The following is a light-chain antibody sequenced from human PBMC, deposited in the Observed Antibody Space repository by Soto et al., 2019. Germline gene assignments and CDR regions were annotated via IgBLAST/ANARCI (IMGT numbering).Light chain of an antibody. V-gene: IGKV3-20*01. Sequence: EIVLTQSPGTLSLSPGERATLSCRASQSVSGCYFAWYQQKPGQAPRLLIYGASSRATGIPDRFTGSGSGTDFTLTITRLEPEDFAVYYCQQYDGSSRTFGQGTKVESK. CDR1: QSVSGCY. CDR2: GAS. J-gene: IGKJ1*01. CDR3: QQYDGSSRT.